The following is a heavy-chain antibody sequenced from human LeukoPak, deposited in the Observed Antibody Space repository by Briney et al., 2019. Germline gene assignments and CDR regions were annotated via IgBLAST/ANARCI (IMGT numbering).Heavy chain of an antibody. V-gene: IGHV5-51*01. CDR3: ASSGSGSYYDFDY. CDR1: GYRFTSYW. D-gene: IGHD3-10*01. J-gene: IGHJ4*02. CDR2: IYPGDSDT. Sequence: GESLKISFKGSGYRFTSYWIGWVRPMPGKGLEWMGIIYPGDSDTRYSPSFQGQVTISADKSISTAYLQWSSLKASDTAMYYCASSGSGSYYDFDYWGQGTLVTVSS.